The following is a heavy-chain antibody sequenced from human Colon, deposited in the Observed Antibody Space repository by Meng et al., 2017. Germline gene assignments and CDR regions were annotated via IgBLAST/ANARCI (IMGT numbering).Heavy chain of an antibody. V-gene: IGHV6-1*01. J-gene: IGHJ4*02. D-gene: IGHD5-18*01. CDR1: GDSVPSNTAA. Sequence: QVQLQQSGPGLVKPSQTLSLTCVLSGDSVPSNTAAWNWIRQSPSRGLEWLGRTYYRSKWYNEYAVSVKSRMTFNADTSKNQVSLQVNSVTPEDTAVYYCARDHGYSYGLPLDYWGQGILVTVSS. CDR3: ARDHGYSYGLPLDY. CDR2: TYYRSKWYN.